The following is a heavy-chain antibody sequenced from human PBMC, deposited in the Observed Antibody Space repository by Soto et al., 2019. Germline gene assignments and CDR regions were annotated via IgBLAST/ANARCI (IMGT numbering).Heavy chain of an antibody. CDR2: ISSSSSYI. Sequence: EVQLVESGGGLVKPGGSLRLSCAASGFTFSSYSMNWVRQAPGKGLEWVSSISSSSSYIYYADSVKGRFTISRDNAKNSLYLQMSGLRAEDTAVYYCARDRAAAPDGMDVWGQGTTVTVSS. V-gene: IGHV3-21*01. J-gene: IGHJ6*02. CDR1: GFTFSSYS. CDR3: ARDRAAAPDGMDV. D-gene: IGHD6-13*01.